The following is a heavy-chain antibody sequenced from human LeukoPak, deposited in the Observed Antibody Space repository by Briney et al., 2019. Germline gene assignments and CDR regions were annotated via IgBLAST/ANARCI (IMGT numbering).Heavy chain of an antibody. Sequence: GGSLRLSCAASGFTFSSYGMHWVRQAPGKGLEWVAFIRYDGSNKYYADPVKGRFTISRDNSKNTLYLQMNSLRAEDTAVYYCAKDLHWSDVSSYFDYWGQGTLVTASS. V-gene: IGHV3-30*02. CDR3: AKDLHWSDVSSYFDY. D-gene: IGHD1-1*01. CDR1: GFTFSSYG. CDR2: IRYDGSNK. J-gene: IGHJ4*02.